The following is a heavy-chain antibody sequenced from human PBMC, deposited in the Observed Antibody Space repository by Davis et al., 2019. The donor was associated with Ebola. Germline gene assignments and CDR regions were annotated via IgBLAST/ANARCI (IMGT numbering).Heavy chain of an antibody. V-gene: IGHV3-30*18. CDR3: AKHKYSYDYSDGMDV. J-gene: IGHJ6*02. CDR1: GLTFSSYS. D-gene: IGHD3-16*01. CDR2: ILPDGSNE. Sequence: GGSLRLSCAASGLTFSSYSMQWVRRAPGKGLEWVALILPDGSNEFYADSVKGRFTISRDNSKKTLYLQMNGLRAEDTAVYYCAKHKYSYDYSDGMDVWGQGTTVTVS.